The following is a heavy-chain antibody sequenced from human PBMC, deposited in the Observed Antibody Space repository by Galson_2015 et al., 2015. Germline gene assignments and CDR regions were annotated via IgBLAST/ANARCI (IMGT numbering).Heavy chain of an antibody. J-gene: IGHJ6*03. V-gene: IGHV4-59*01. Sequence: SETLSLTCTVSGGSISSYYWSWIRQPPGKGLEWIGYIYYSGSTNYNPSLKSRITISVDTSKNQFSLKLSSVTAADTAVYYCARGLYSSSWYGSDIYYYYMDVWGKGTTVTVSS. D-gene: IGHD6-13*01. CDR2: IYYSGST. CDR1: GGSISSYY. CDR3: ARGLYSSSWYGSDIYYYYMDV.